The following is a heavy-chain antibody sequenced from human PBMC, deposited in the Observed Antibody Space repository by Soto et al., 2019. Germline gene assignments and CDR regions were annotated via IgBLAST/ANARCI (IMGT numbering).Heavy chain of an antibody. Sequence: EVQLVESGGGLVQPGGSLRLSCAASGFTFSGYWMSWVRQAPGKGLEWVANIKQDGSEKYYVDSVKGRFTISRDNAKNSLYLQMNSLRAEDTAVYYCASTFTAFDIWGQGTMVTVSS. CDR3: ASTFTAFDI. CDR2: IKQDGSEK. CDR1: GFTFSGYW. V-gene: IGHV3-7*01. J-gene: IGHJ3*02.